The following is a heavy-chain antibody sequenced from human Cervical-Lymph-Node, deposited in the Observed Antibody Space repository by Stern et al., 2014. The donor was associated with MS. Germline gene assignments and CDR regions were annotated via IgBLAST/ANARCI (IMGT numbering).Heavy chain of an antibody. Sequence: QVTLKESGPTLVKPTQTLTLTCNFSGFSLSTRGVGVGWLRQPPGKALQWLGIIYWDDDRRYNTSLENRLTITKDTSKNQVVLTLSNMNPVDTATYYCAHIAVGESFDWDHHFDTWGQGTLVTVSS. CDR1: GFSLSTRGVG. D-gene: IGHD3-9*01. V-gene: IGHV2-5*02. J-gene: IGHJ4*02. CDR3: AHIAVGESFDWDHHFDT. CDR2: IYWDDDR.